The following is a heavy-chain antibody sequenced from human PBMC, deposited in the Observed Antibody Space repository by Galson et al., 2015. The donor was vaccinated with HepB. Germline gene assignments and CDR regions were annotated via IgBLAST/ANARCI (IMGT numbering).Heavy chain of an antibody. J-gene: IGHJ4*02. D-gene: IGHD3-22*01. CDR2: ISGGGGST. CDR3: AKDLAGHDSSGPAFDY. Sequence: SLRLSCAASGFTFSSYAMSWVRQAPGKGLEWVSDISGGGGSTYYADSVKGRFTISRDNSKNTLYLQMNSLRAEDTAVYYCAKDLAGHDSSGPAFDYWGQGPLLTVSS. V-gene: IGHV3-23*01. CDR1: GFTFSSYA.